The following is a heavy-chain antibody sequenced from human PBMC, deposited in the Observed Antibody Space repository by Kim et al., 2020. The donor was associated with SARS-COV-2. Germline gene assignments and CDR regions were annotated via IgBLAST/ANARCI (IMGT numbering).Heavy chain of an antibody. CDR2: ISSNGGST. CDR3: ARFHSDYVWGSNRYTGYFDY. V-gene: IGHV3-64*01. J-gene: IGHJ4*02. D-gene: IGHD3-16*02. Sequence: GGSLRLSCAASGFTFSSYAMHWVRQAPGKGLEYVSAISSNGGSTYYANSVKGRFTISRDNSKNTLYLQMGSLRAEDMALYYCARFHSDYVWGSNRYTGYFDYWCQGTLVTVSS. CDR1: GFTFSSYA.